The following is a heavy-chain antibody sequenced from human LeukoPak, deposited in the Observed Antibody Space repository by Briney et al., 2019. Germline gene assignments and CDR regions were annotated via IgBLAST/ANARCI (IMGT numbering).Heavy chain of an antibody. CDR3: ARDGGYRFDY. J-gene: IGHJ4*02. D-gene: IGHD5-18*01. CDR2: TYYRSRWSN. CDR1: GDSVSSNSVT. V-gene: IGHV6-1*01. Sequence: SQTLSLTCASSGDSVSSNSVTWHWIRQSPSRGLEWLGRTYYRSRWSNDYAASVKGRISINPDTSKNQFSLQLNSVTPGDTAVYYCARDGGYRFDYWGQGSLVTVSS.